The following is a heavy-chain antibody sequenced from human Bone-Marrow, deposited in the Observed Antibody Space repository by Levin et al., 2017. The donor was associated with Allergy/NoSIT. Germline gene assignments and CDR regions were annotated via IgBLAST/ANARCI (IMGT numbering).Heavy chain of an antibody. CDR2: ISSQGSEK. Sequence: HPGGSLRLSCAASGFTFSNYAMHWVRQAPGKGLEWVAVISSQGSEKFYAESVRGRFAISRDNSKKTLYLQMNSLRSEDTAVYFCAKDLMGNMQTGGRTDYWGQGTLVTVSS. CDR3: AKDLMGNMQTGGRTDY. CDR1: GFTFSNYA. V-gene: IGHV3-30*18. J-gene: IGHJ4*02. D-gene: IGHD1-1*01.